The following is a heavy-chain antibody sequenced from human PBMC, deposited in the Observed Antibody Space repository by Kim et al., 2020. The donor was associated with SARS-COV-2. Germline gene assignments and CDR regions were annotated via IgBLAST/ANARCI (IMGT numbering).Heavy chain of an antibody. J-gene: IGHJ2*01. CDR3: ARSPWCPLGRRTVSSCPFDL. CDR1: GGSISSYY. D-gene: IGHD2-2*01. Sequence: SETLSLTCTVSGGSISSYYWSWIRQPAGKGLEWIGRIYTSGSTNYNPSLKSRVTMSVDTSKNQFSLKLSSVTAADTAVYYCARSPWCPLGRRTVSSCPFDLWGRGTLVTVSS. CDR2: IYTSGST. V-gene: IGHV4-4*07.